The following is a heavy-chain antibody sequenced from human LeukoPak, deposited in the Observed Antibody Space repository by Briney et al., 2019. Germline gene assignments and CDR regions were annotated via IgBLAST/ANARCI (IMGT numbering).Heavy chain of an antibody. CDR3: AIFQGTYSDNDNDF. V-gene: IGHV1-69*13. J-gene: IGHJ4*02. Sequence: SVKVSCKASGGTFRSFAINWVRQAPGKGLEWMGGIIPMINTPKYAQRFQGRVSITADESTSTGYMEVSSLRSEDTAVYYCAIFQGTYSDNDNDFWGQGTLVTVSS. CDR1: GGTFRSFA. D-gene: IGHD4-17*01. CDR2: IIPMINTP.